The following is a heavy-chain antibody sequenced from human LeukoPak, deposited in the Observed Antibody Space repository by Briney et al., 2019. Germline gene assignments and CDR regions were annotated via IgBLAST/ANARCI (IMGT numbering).Heavy chain of an antibody. CDR2: VFYSGGT. CDR1: GGSISPYF. D-gene: IGHD5-18*01. V-gene: IGHV4-59*12. CDR3: ARGGRGYSYGLDS. Sequence: SETLSLSCTVSGGSISPYFWSWIRQHPGKGLEWIGYVFYSGGTYLNPSLKRRLTMSSDTPNNQFSLHLTSVTAADTAVYYCARGGRGYSYGLDSWGQGIPVTVSS. J-gene: IGHJ5*01.